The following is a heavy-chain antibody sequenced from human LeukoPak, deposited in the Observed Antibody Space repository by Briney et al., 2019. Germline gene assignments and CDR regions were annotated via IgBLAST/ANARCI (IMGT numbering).Heavy chain of an antibody. CDR2: INHSGST. J-gene: IGHJ5*02. V-gene: IGHV4-34*01. Sequence: PSETLSLTCAVYGGSFSNYYWSWIRRPPGKGLEWIGEINHSGSTNYNPSLKSRVTISVDTSKNQFSLKLSSVTAADTAVYYCAREDLTTGGTIMRFDPWGQGTLVTVSS. CDR3: AREDLTTGGTIMRFDP. D-gene: IGHD1/OR15-1a*01. CDR1: GGSFSNYY.